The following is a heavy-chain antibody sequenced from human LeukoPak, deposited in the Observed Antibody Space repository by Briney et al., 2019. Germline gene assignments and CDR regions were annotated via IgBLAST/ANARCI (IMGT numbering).Heavy chain of an antibody. D-gene: IGHD6-19*01. V-gene: IGHV1-69*06. CDR3: ARVSSSGWYANFDY. CDR1: GYTFISDY. Sequence: SVKVSCKASGYTFISDYMHWVRQAPGQGLEWTGGIIPIFGTANYAQKFQGRVTITADKSTSTAYMELSSLRSEDTAVYYCARVSSSGWYANFDYWGQGTLVTVSS. J-gene: IGHJ4*02. CDR2: IIPIFGTA.